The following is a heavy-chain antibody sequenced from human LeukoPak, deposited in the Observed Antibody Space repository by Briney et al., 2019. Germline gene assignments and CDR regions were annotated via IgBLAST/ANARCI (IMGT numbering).Heavy chain of an antibody. J-gene: IGHJ1*01. V-gene: IGHV4-59*01. CDR2: IYYSGST. CDR1: GGSISSYY. Sequence: SETLSLTCTVSGGSISSYYWSWIRQPPGKGLEWIGYIYYSGSTNYNPSLKSRVTISVDTSKNQFSLKLSSVTAADTAVYYCARGYCDILTGYDEYFQHWGQGTLVTVSS. D-gene: IGHD3-9*01. CDR3: ARGYCDILTGYDEYFQH.